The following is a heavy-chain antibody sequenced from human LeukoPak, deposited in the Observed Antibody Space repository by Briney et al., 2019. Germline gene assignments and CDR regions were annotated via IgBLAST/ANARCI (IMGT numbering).Heavy chain of an antibody. CDR1: GFTFSDIY. V-gene: IGHV3-72*01. CDR2: IRNKADGHTT. CDR3: ARVRVHDRGCYDY. J-gene: IGHJ4*02. Sequence: GGSLRLSCAGSGFTFSDIYMDWVRQAPGKGLEWVGHIRNKADGHTTEYAPSVRGRFTLSRDGSTDSLYLQMNSLKTEDTAVYYCARVRVHDRGCYDYWGQGTLVTVSS. D-gene: IGHD2-15*01.